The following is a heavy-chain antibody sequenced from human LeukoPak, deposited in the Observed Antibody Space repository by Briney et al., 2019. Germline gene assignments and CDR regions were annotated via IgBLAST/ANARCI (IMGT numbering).Heavy chain of an antibody. V-gene: IGHV1-69*05. CDR1: GGTFSSYA. Sequence: SVKASCKASGGTFSSYAISWVRQAPGQGLEWMGGIIPIFGTANYAQKFTGRVTITTYESTSTAYMELSSLKSEDTAVYYWAIGSGIIGAFHHWGQGSLVTVSS. J-gene: IGHJ1*01. CDR2: IIPIFGTA. CDR3: AIGSGIIGAFHH. D-gene: IGHD2/OR15-2a*01.